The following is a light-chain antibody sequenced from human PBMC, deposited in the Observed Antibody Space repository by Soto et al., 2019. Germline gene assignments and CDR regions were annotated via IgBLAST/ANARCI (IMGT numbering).Light chain of an antibody. CDR1: SSGVENYNL. CDR3: SAYDGAVV. CDR2: EGS. J-gene: IGLJ3*02. V-gene: IGLV2-23*01. Sequence: QSALTQPASVSGSPGQSITLSCTRTSSGVENYNLVSWYQHRPGKAPKLIIYEGSQRPSGVSDRFSGSKSGNTASLTISGLRAEDEADYSCSAYDGAVVFGGGTKLTVL.